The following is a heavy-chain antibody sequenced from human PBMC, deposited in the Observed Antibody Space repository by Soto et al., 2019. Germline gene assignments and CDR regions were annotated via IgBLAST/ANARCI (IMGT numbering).Heavy chain of an antibody. CDR1: GDTFANYG. D-gene: IGHD3-10*01. V-gene: IGHV1-18*01. J-gene: IGHJ4*02. CDR2: ISPWGNT. CDR3: SRDLEGSGSYYTDY. Sequence: ASVKVSCKASGDTFANYGISWVRQAPGQGLEWMGGISPWGNTNYAEKLQGSGTLTTDTSANTAYMELRSLRCAEKAIYFWSRDLEGSGSYYTDYWGQGTLVTVSS.